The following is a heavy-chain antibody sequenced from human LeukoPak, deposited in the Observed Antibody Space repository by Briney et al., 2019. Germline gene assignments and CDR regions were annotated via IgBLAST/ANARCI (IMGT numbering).Heavy chain of an antibody. J-gene: IGHJ6*03. V-gene: IGHV1-2*02. CDR3: ARDGGVYNWSSPLYYYYYMDV. D-gene: IGHD1-20*01. CDR2: INPNSGGT. CDR1: GYTFTNYD. Sequence: ASVKVSCKASGYTFTNYDINWVRQATGQGLEWMGWINPNSGGTNYAQKFQGRVTMTRDTSISTAYMELSRLRSDDTAVYYCARDGGVYNWSSPLYYYYYMDVWGKGTTVTVSS.